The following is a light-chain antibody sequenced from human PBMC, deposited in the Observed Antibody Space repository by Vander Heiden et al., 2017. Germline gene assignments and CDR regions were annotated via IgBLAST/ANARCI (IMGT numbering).Light chain of an antibody. J-gene: IGKJ4*01. CDR2: DAS. V-gene: IGKV3-11*01. CDR3: QQRGYWLS. CDR1: QCVSSY. Sequence: LTHPSASLAFSRGVRATASCRAGQCVSSYLAWHQQKPGQTPRLHIYDASNRATGIPARFSGSGSGTDFTLTISGLEPEDFAVYYCQQRGYWLSFGGGTKVEIK.